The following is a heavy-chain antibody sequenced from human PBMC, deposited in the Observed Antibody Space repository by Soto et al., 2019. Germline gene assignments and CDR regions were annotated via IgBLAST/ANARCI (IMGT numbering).Heavy chain of an antibody. CDR2: ISASIGHT. CDR1: GYTLTELS. J-gene: IGHJ5*02. CDR3: ARTSYCSGGTCTNWFDP. D-gene: IGHD2-15*01. V-gene: IGHV1-18*01. Sequence: ASVKFSCKVSGYTLTELSMHWVRQAPGKGLEWVGWISASIGHTNYAQSFEGRVSVTTDRSTTTAYMELRSLRYDDTAVYYCARTSYCSGGTCTNWFDPWGQGTLVTVSS.